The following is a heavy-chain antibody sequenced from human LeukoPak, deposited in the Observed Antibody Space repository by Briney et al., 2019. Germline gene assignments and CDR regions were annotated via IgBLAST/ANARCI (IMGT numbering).Heavy chain of an antibody. V-gene: IGHV3-43*01. D-gene: IGHD7-27*01. CDR3: AKGGLTGDKDFDY. J-gene: IGHJ4*02. CDR2: ISWDGGST. Sequence: GGSLRLSCAASGFTFDDYTMHWVRQAPGKGLEWVSLISWDGGSTYYADSVKGRFTISRDNSKSSLYLQMNSLRTEDTALYYCAKGGLTGDKDFDYWGQGTLVTVSS. CDR1: GFTFDDYT.